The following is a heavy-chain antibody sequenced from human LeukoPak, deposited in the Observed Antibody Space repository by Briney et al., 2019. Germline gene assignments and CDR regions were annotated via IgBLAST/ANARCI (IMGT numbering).Heavy chain of an antibody. D-gene: IGHD6-13*01. Sequence: SETLSLTCTVSGGSISSGGYYWSWIRQPPGKGLEWIGYIYHSGSTYYNPSLKSRVTISVDRSKNQFSLKLSSVTAADTAVYYCAGGGIAAGAHWGQGTLVTVSS. V-gene: IGHV4-30-2*01. CDR2: IYHSGST. CDR1: GGSISSGGYY. CDR3: AGGGIAAGAH. J-gene: IGHJ4*02.